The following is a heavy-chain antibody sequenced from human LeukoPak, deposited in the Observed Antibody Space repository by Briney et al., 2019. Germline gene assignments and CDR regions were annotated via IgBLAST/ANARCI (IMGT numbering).Heavy chain of an antibody. CDR2: IRYDGNNK. CDR1: GFTFSSSD. Sequence: PGGSLRLSCAASGFTFSSSDMHWVRQAPGKGLEWVAFIRYDGNNKYYADSVKGRLTITRDNSKNTLYLQMNSLRAEDTAVYYCAKDGYYDIKNAFDIWGQGTMVTVSS. J-gene: IGHJ3*02. CDR3: AKDGYYDIKNAFDI. V-gene: IGHV3-30*02. D-gene: IGHD3-9*01.